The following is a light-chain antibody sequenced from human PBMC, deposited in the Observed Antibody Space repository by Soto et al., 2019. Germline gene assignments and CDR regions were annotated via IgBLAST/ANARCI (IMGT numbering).Light chain of an antibody. CDR1: HSLNGR. V-gene: IGKV1-5*01. J-gene: IGKJ1*01. CDR2: DVS. Sequence: DIQMTQSPSTLSSSIGDRVTITCRASHSLNGRLAWYRQRPGHAPDLLIYDVSTLETGVPSRFSGPGSETEFPLTISGLQPDAFATYYFQPYTYYSTFGPGTTVDIQ. CDR3: QPYTYYST.